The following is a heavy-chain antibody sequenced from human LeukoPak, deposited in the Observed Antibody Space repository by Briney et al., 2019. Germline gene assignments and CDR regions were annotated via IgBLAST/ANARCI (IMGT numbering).Heavy chain of an antibody. CDR3: ARLEVTVVATIDY. V-gene: IGHV3-30*02. CDR2: IRYDGSNK. CDR1: GFTFSSYG. J-gene: IGHJ4*02. D-gene: IGHD5-12*01. Sequence: GGSLRLSCVASGFTFSSYGIHWVRQAPGKGLEWVAFIRYDGSNKCYADSVKGRFTISRDNAKNSLYLQMNSLRVEDTAVYYCARLEVTVVATIDYWGQGTLVTVSS.